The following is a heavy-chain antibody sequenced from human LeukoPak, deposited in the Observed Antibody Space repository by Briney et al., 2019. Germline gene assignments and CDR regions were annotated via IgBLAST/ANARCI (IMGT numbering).Heavy chain of an antibody. Sequence: GGSLRLSCAASGFTFISYAMSWVRQAPGKGLEWVSAISGSGAGTYYADSVKGRFTISRDNSKNTLYVQMNSLRAEDTAIYYCAKGWGNNGYFDYWGQGTLVTVSS. V-gene: IGHV3-23*01. CDR1: GFTFISYA. D-gene: IGHD2/OR15-2a*01. J-gene: IGHJ4*02. CDR2: ISGSGAGT. CDR3: AKGWGNNGYFDY.